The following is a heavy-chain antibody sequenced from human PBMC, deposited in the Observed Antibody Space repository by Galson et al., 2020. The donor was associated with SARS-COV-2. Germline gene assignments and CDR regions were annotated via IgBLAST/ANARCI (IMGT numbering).Heavy chain of an antibody. CDR1: GFTFSSYA. Sequence: GGSLRLSCAASGFTFSSYAMHWVRQAPGKGLEWVAVISYDGSNKYYADSVKGRFTISRDNSKNTLYLQMNSLRAEDTAVYYCARDALHYYGSVNYWGQGTLVTVSS. CDR3: ARDALHYYGSVNY. V-gene: IGHV3-30*04. D-gene: IGHD3-10*01. J-gene: IGHJ4*02. CDR2: ISYDGSNK.